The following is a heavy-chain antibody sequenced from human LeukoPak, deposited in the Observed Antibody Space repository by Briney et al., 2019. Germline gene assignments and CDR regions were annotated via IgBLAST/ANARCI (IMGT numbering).Heavy chain of an antibody. J-gene: IGHJ5*02. Sequence: SETLSLTCTVSGGSISSYYWSWIRQPPGKGLEWIGYIYYSGSTNYNPSLKSRVTISVDTSKNQLSLKLSSVTAADTAVYYCARDMYYYDSSGYTRDWFDPWGQGTLVTVSS. CDR3: ARDMYYYDSSGYTRDWFDP. CDR1: GGSISSYY. CDR2: IYYSGST. D-gene: IGHD3-22*01. V-gene: IGHV4-59*01.